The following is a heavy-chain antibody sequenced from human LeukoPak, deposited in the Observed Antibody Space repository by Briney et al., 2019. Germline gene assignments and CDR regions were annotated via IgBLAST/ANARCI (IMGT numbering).Heavy chain of an antibody. J-gene: IGHJ3*02. D-gene: IGHD1-7*01. CDR2: ISGRSIYT. Sequence: NPGGSLRLSCAASGFTSSDYYMSWIRQAPGKGLECVSYISGRSIYTNYADSVKGRFTISRDNAKNSLYLQMNSLRAEDTAVYYCARGMATTESFDIWGQGTMVTVSS. CDR3: ARGMATTESFDI. CDR1: GFTSSDYY. V-gene: IGHV3-11*05.